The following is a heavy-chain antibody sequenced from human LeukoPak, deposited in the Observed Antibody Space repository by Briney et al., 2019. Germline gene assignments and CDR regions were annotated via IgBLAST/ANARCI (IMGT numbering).Heavy chain of an antibody. CDR2: IGATGGPT. V-gene: IGHV3-23*01. D-gene: IGHD3-16*01. CDR1: GFTFSSYA. CDR3: AKGHNSPTSRLDY. J-gene: IGHJ4*02. Sequence: GGSLRPSCAASGFTFSSYAMSWVRQAPGKGLEWVSGIGATGGPTNDADSVKGRFTISRDNSKNTLYLQMNILRAEDTAVYYCAKGHNSPTSRLDYWGQGTLVTVSS.